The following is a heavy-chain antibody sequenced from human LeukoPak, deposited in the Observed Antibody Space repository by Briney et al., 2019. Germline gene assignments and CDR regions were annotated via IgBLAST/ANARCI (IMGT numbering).Heavy chain of an antibody. CDR1: GFTFSTYA. CDR2: ISSTSNYI. Sequence: GGSLRLSCAASGFTFSTYAISWVRQAPGKGLEWVSCISSTSNYIFYADSVRGRFTISRDNSKNTLYLQMNSLRAEDTAVYYCARDQFPTQSDVVVPAAIRGGFDYWGQGTLVTVSS. CDR3: ARDQFPTQSDVVVPAAIRGGFDY. V-gene: IGHV3-21*01. J-gene: IGHJ4*02. D-gene: IGHD2-2*02.